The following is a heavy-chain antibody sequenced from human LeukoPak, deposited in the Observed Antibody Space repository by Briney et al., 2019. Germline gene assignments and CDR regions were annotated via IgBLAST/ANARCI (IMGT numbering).Heavy chain of an antibody. CDR2: RYYSGDT. D-gene: IGHD6-6*01. V-gene: IGHV4-39*01. J-gene: IGHJ5*02. CDR3: ARAHVAVRRVDLFDP. Sequence: WETLSLTCSVSGDSIGSGTYYWAWIRQAPGKGLEWIGSRYYSGDTYYHPSLRRRATISVDPSKNQISLKLTSVTAADTARYYCARAHVAVRRVDLFDPWGQGNLVTVSS. CDR1: GDSIGSGTYY.